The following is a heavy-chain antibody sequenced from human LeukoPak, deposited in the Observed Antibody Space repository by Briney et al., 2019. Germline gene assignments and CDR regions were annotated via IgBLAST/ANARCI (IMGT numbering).Heavy chain of an antibody. CDR3: ARDAFSGYSYGYGP. CDR1: GFTFSSYG. Sequence: PGWSLRLSCAASGFTFSSYGMHWVRQAPGKGLERVAVIWYDGSNKYYADSVKGRFTISRDNSKNTLYLQMNSLRAEDTAVYYCARDAFSGYSYGYGPWGQGTLVTVSS. D-gene: IGHD5-18*01. V-gene: IGHV3-33*01. J-gene: IGHJ5*02. CDR2: IWYDGSNK.